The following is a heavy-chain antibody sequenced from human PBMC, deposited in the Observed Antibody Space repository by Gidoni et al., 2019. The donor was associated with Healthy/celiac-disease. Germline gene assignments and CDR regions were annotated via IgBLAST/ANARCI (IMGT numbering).Heavy chain of an antibody. V-gene: IGHV4-39*01. CDR2: IYYSGST. Sequence: QLQLQEAGPGLVKPSETLSLTCTVSGGSISSSSYYWGWIRQPPGKGLEWIGSIYYSGSTYYNPSLKSRVTISVDTSKNQFSLKLSSVTAADTAVYYCARHTGDSSGSRNNWFDPWGQGTLVTVSS. CDR1: GGSISSSSYY. J-gene: IGHJ5*02. D-gene: IGHD3-22*01. CDR3: ARHTGDSSGSRNNWFDP.